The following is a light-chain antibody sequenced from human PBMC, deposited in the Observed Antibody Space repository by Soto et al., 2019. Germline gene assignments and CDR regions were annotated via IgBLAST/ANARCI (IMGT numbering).Light chain of an antibody. CDR2: EVS. CDR1: SSEVGNYNR. J-gene: IGLJ1*01. Sequence: QSVLTQPPSVSGSPGQSVAISCPGTSSEVGNYNRVSWYQQPPGAAPKLMNYEVSNRPSGGPERFSGAKAGNTASFTISGLQAEDEADYYCNSYTGSSTYVFGTGTKVTVL. V-gene: IGLV2-18*02. CDR3: NSYTGSSTYV.